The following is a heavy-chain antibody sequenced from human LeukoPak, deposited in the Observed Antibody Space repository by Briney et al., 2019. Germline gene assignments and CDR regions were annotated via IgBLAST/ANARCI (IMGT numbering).Heavy chain of an antibody. CDR1: GGTFSSYA. Sequence: SVKVSCKASGGTFSSYAISWVRQAPGQGLEWMGGIIPIFGTANYAQKFQGRVTITTDESTSTAYMELSSLRSEDTAVYYCARVRQQWLVRYRYYFDYWGQGTLVTVSS. CDR2: IIPIFGTA. J-gene: IGHJ4*02. D-gene: IGHD6-19*01. V-gene: IGHV1-69*05. CDR3: ARVRQQWLVRYRYYFDY.